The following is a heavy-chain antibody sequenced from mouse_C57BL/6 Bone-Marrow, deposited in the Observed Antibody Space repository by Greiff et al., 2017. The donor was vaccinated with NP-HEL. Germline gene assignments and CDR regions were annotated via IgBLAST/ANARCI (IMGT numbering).Heavy chain of an antibody. CDR2: IDPTSGGT. CDR1: GYTFTSYW. Sequence: QVQLQQPGAELVKPGASVKLSCKASGYTFTSYWMHWVQQRPGRGLEWIGRIDPTSGGTKYPEKFQSKATLTEDKPSSTVYMKLSSLTSEDSAVYYGARGMYDGYCGFGGWGKGALVTVSA. V-gene: IGHV1-72*01. J-gene: IGHJ3*01. CDR3: ARGMYDGYCGFGG. D-gene: IGHD2-3*01.